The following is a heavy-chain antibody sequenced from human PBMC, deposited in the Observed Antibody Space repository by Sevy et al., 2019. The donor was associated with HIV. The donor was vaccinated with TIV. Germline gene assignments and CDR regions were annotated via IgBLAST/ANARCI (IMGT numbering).Heavy chain of an antibody. CDR1: GFTFSSYA. CDR3: AKVLSTSQYYCDY. CDR2: ISGSGSSK. J-gene: IGHJ4*02. V-gene: IGHV3-23*01. D-gene: IGHD6-6*01. Sequence: GGSLRLSCAASGFTFSSYAMHWVRQAPGKGLEWVSGISGSGSSKSYADSVKGRFTISRDNSKNTLYLQMNSLRAEDTAIYYCAKVLSTSQYYCDYWGKGTLVTVSS.